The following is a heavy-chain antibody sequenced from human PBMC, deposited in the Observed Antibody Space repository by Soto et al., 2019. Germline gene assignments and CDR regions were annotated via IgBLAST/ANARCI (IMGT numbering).Heavy chain of an antibody. J-gene: IGHJ4*02. D-gene: IGHD4-17*01. V-gene: IGHV4-34*01. CDR3: ARESDYAPDY. Sequence: SETLSLTCAVYGGSFSGYYWSWIRQPPGKGLEWIGEINHSGSTNYNPSLKSRVTISVDTSKNQFSLKLSSVTAADTAVYYCARESDYAPDYWGQGTLVTVSS. CDR1: GGSFSGYY. CDR2: INHSGST.